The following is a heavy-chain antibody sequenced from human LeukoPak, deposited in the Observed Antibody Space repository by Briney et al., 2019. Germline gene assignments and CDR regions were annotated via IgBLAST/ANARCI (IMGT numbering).Heavy chain of an antibody. CDR1: GYSISNGYY. J-gene: IGHJ4*02. CDR3: ARGAEYYAIWRGYAGYSDY. CDR2: IYHRGST. D-gene: IGHD3-3*01. V-gene: IGHV4-38-2*02. Sequence: SETLSLTCTVSGYSISNGYYWGWIRQPPGKGLEWVGSIYHRGSTYYNPSLRSRVTISLDRSKKKFSLKLTSVTAANAAVYFCARGAEYYAIWRGYAGYSDYWGQGISVTVSS.